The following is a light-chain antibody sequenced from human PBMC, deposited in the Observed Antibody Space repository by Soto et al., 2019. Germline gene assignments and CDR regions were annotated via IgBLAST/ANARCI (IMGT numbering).Light chain of an antibody. Sequence: IQMTQSPSSLSASVGDRVTITCRASQSISNYLNWYQQTPGRAPKLLIYATSNLHNGVPSKFSGTGSGTDFTLTINSLQPEDFATYYCQQSYFAPWTFGQGTRVDIE. J-gene: IGKJ1*01. CDR1: QSISNY. V-gene: IGKV1-39*01. CDR3: QQSYFAPWT. CDR2: ATS.